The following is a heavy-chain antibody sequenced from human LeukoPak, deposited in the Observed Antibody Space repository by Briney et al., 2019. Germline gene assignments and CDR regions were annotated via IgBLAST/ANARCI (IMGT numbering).Heavy chain of an antibody. V-gene: IGHV1-2*02. CDR1: GYTFTSYA. CDR3: ARRVLRSGSYYFDY. Sequence: ASVKVSCQASGYTFTSYAMNWVRQAPGQGLEWMGWINPNSGGTNYAQKFQGRVTMTRDTSISTAYMELSRLRSDDTAVYYCARRVLRSGSYYFDYWGQGTLVTVSS. D-gene: IGHD1-26*01. CDR2: INPNSGGT. J-gene: IGHJ4*02.